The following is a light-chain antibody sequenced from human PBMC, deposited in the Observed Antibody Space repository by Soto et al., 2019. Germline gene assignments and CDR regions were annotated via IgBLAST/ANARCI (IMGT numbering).Light chain of an antibody. V-gene: IGKV1-5*03. J-gene: IGKJ1*01. CDR2: KAS. CDR3: QQYNSYPWT. CDR1: QSISTW. Sequence: DIQMTQSPSTLSASVGDRVTIPCRASQSISTWLAWYQQKPGKAPNLLIYKASSLESGVPSRFSGSVSATEFTLTISSLQPDDFATYYCQQYNSYPWTFGQGTKVEIK.